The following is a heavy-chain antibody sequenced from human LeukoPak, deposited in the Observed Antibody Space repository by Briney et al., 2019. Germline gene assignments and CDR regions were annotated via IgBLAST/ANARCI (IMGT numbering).Heavy chain of an antibody. CDR3: ARYSSSWSFFDY. J-gene: IGHJ4*02. V-gene: IGHV3-21*01. CDR1: GFTFNSYG. CDR2: ISSSSSYI. D-gene: IGHD6-13*01. Sequence: GGSLRLSCAASGFTFNSYGMSWVRQAPGKGLEWVSSISSSSSYIYYADSVKGRFTISRDNAKNSLYLQMNSLRAEDTAVYYCARYSSSWSFFDYWGQGTLVTVSS.